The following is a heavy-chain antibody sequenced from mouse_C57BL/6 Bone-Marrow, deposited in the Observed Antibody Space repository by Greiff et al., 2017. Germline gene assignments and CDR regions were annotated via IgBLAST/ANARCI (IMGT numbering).Heavy chain of an antibody. Sequence: QVQLKQSGAELVRPGTSVKVSCKASGYAFTNYLIEWVKQRPGQGLEWIGVINPGSGGTNYNEKFKGKETLTADKSSSTAYMQLSSLTSEDSAVYFCARGVYYGSSLFDYWGQGTTLTVSS. D-gene: IGHD1-1*01. CDR2: INPGSGGT. CDR3: ARGVYYGSSLFDY. V-gene: IGHV1-54*01. CDR1: GYAFTNYL. J-gene: IGHJ2*01.